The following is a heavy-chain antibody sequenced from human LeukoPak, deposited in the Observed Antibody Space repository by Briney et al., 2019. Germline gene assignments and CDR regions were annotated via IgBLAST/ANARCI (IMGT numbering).Heavy chain of an antibody. Sequence: SETLSLTCTVSGYSISSGYYWGWIRQPPGKGLEWIGSIYHSGSTYYNPSLKSRVTISVDTSKNQFSLKLSSVTAADTAVYYCARARAFVWGSYRYIPYYFDPWGQGTLVTVSS. V-gene: IGHV4-38-2*02. CDR1: GYSISSGYY. J-gene: IGHJ5*02. D-gene: IGHD3-16*02. CDR3: ARARAFVWGSYRYIPYYFDP. CDR2: IYHSGST.